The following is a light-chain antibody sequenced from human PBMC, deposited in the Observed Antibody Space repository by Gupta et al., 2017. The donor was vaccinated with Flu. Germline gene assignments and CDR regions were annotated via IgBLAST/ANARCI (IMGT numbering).Light chain of an antibody. CDR2: DVS. V-gene: IGLV2-14*03. J-gene: IGLJ1*01. CDR3: CSWTASSTGV. CDR1: SSDVGAYNF. Sequence: QSALTQPASVSGSPGQSITISCTGTSSDVGAYNFVSWYQQHPGKAPIFMMYDVSNRPSGVSKRFSGSKSGDTASLTISGLQAEDEADYYCCSWTASSTGVFGTGTKVTVI.